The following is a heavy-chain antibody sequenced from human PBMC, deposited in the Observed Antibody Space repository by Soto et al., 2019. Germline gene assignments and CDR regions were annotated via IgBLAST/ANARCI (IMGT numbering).Heavy chain of an antibody. D-gene: IGHD6-13*01. J-gene: IGHJ4*02. CDR3: ARVSAGIAAAGTAHDY. CDR1: GGTFSSYA. CDR2: IIPIFGTA. V-gene: IGHV1-69*01. Sequence: QVQLVQSGAEVKKPGSSVKVSFKASGGTFSSYAISWVRKAPGQGLEWMGGIIPIFGTANYAQKFQGRVTITADESTSTAYMELSSLRSEDTAVYYCARVSAGIAAAGTAHDYWGQGTLVTVSS.